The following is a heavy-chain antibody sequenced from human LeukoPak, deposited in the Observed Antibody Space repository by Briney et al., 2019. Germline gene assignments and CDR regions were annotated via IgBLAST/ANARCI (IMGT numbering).Heavy chain of an antibody. CDR2: IYHSGST. D-gene: IGHD1-1*01. Sequence: ASETLSLTCAVSGFSISSGYYWDWIRQPPGKGLEWIGNIYHSGSTYYNPSLKSRVTISVDTSKNQFSLKLTSVTAADTAVYYCARRPISTGIDYWGREPWSPSPQ. V-gene: IGHV4-38-2*01. CDR3: ARRPISTGIDY. J-gene: IGHJ4*02. CDR1: GFSISSGYY.